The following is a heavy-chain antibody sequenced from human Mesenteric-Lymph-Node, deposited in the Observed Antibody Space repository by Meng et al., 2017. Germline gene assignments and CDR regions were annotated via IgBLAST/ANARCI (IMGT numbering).Heavy chain of an antibody. Sequence: QVQLREWGPVLVKPSQVLSLTCPVSGGSISSGGFYWSWIRQHPGKGLEWIGYIYYSGSTYYNPSLRSRVAISIDTSKNQFSLKLTSVTAADTAVYYCARVGWRQWSFDLWGRGTLVTVSS. D-gene: IGHD5-18*01. V-gene: IGHV4-31*03. CDR1: GGSISSGGFY. CDR2: IYYSGST. CDR3: ARVGWRQWSFDL. J-gene: IGHJ2*01.